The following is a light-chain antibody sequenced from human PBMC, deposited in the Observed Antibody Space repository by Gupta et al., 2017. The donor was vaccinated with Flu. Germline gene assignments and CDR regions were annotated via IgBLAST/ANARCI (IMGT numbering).Light chain of an antibody. Sequence: DIVMTQSPESLAVSPGERATLNCTSSGSGRDDFNNKNYLAWFQQKSGQSPRLLIYWASTRKSGVPDRFVGSGSETDFTLTINNRQPEDVAVYYCQQVDNTPVTFGCGTMVEIK. CDR1: GSGRDDFNNKNY. J-gene: IGKJ4*01. CDR2: WAS. V-gene: IGKV4-1*01. CDR3: QQVDNTPVT.